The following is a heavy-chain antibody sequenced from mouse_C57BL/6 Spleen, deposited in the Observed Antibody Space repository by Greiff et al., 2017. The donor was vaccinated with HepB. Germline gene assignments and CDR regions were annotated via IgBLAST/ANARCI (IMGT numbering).Heavy chain of an antibody. Sequence: QVQLQQSGAELVKPGASVKISCKASGYAFSSYWMNWVKQRPGKGLEWIGQIYPGDGDTNYNGKFKGKATLTADKSSSTAYMQLSSLTSEDSAVYFCARAFYYDYDGGTDWYFDDWGTGTTVTVSS. CDR3: ARAFYYDYDGGTDWYFDD. D-gene: IGHD2-4*01. CDR1: GYAFSSYW. J-gene: IGHJ1*03. CDR2: IYPGDGDT. V-gene: IGHV1-80*01.